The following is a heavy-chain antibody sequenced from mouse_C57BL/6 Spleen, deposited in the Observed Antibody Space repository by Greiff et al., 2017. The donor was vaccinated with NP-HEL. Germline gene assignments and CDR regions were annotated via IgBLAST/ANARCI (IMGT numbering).Heavy chain of an antibody. J-gene: IGHJ4*01. CDR3: ARHEGYYGNYDYAMDY. Sequence: QVQLQQSGAELVKPGASVKLTCKASGYTLTEYTIHWVKQRSGQGLEWIGWFYPGSGSIKYNEKFKDKDTLTADKSSSTVYMELSRLTSEDSAVYFCARHEGYYGNYDYAMDYWGQGTSVTVSS. V-gene: IGHV1-62-2*01. D-gene: IGHD2-1*01. CDR1: GYTLTEYT. CDR2: FYPGSGSI.